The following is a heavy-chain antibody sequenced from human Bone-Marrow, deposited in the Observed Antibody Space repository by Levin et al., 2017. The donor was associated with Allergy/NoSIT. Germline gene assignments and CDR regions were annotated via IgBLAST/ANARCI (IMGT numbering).Heavy chain of an antibody. Sequence: SCAASGFTFSSYAMSWVRQAPGKGLEWVSAISGSGGSTYYADSVKGRFTISRDNSKNTLYLQMNSLRAEDTAVYYCATLHLGELSFSWFDPWGQGTLVTVSS. CDR3: ATLHLGELSFSWFDP. D-gene: IGHD3-16*02. CDR2: ISGSGGST. V-gene: IGHV3-23*01. CDR1: GFTFSSYA. J-gene: IGHJ5*02.